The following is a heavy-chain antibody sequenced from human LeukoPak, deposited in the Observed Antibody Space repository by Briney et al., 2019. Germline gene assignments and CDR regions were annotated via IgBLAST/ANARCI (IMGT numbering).Heavy chain of an antibody. CDR1: GGTFSSYA. Sequence: GASVKVSCKASGGTFSSYAISWVRQSPGQGLEWMGGIIPIFGTANYAQKFQGRVTITADESTSTAYMELSSLRSEDTAVYYCARDRVAAAGTEGVYYMDVWGKGTTVTVSS. V-gene: IGHV1-69*01. CDR2: IIPIFGTA. J-gene: IGHJ6*03. CDR3: ARDRVAAAGTEGVYYMDV. D-gene: IGHD6-13*01.